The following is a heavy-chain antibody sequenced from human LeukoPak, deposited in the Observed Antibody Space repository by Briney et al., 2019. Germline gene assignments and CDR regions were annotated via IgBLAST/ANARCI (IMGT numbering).Heavy chain of an antibody. Sequence: SETLSLTCAVYGGSFSPYYWSWIRQPPGKGLEWIGEINHSGSTNYNPSLKGRVTISVDTSKNQFSLKLSSVTTADTAVYYCARGGFYCGGDCYVDYWGQGTLVTVSS. CDR1: GGSFSPYY. CDR2: INHSGST. D-gene: IGHD2-21*02. V-gene: IGHV4-34*01. J-gene: IGHJ4*02. CDR3: ARGGFYCGGDCYVDY.